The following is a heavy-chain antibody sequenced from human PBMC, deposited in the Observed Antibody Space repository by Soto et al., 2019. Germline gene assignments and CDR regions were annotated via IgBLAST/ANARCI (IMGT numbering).Heavy chain of an antibody. CDR1: GGSISGTSDG. V-gene: IGHV4-39*01. CDR3: ARALVFYDY. Sequence: PSETRSLTCTVAGGSISGTSDGWGWIRQPPGKGLEWIGSIHSTGNTHYTPSLMSRVTISVDTSKNQFSLILSSVTPAHTAVYYCARALVFYDYWGQGALVPVS. J-gene: IGHJ4*02. D-gene: IGHD2-21*01. CDR2: IHSTGNT.